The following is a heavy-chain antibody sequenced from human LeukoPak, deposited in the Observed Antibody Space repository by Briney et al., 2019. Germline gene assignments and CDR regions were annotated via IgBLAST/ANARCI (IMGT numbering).Heavy chain of an antibody. Sequence: ASVKVSCKASGYTFTSYDINWVRQATGQGLEWMGWMNPNSGNTGYAQKFQGRVTMTRNTSISTAYMELSSLRSEDTAVYYCARQNRVKYYDFWSGYLYGMDVWGQGTTVTVSS. D-gene: IGHD3-3*01. CDR1: GYTFTSYD. J-gene: IGHJ6*02. CDR3: ARQNRVKYYDFWSGYLYGMDV. V-gene: IGHV1-8*01. CDR2: MNPNSGNT.